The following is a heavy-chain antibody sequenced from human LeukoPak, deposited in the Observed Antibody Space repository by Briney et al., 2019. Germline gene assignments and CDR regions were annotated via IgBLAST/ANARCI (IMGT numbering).Heavy chain of an antibody. CDR2: IYSGGST. V-gene: IGHV3-53*01. CDR1: GFTVSSNY. J-gene: IGHJ6*02. D-gene: IGHD3-3*01. Sequence: GGSLRLSCAASGFTVSSNYMSWVRQAPGKGLEWVSVIYSGGSTYYADSVKGRFTISRDNSKNTLYLQMNSLRAEDTAVYYCARALGRVITIFGVVINYGMDVWGQGTTVTVSS. CDR3: ARALGRVITIFGVVINYGMDV.